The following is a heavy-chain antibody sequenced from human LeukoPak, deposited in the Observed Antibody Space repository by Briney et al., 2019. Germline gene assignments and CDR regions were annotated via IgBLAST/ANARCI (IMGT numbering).Heavy chain of an antibody. CDR3: ARTFMITFGGVIEYFEH. CDR1: GGSISSYY. Sequence: SETLSLTCTVSGGSISSYYWSWIRQPPGKGLEWIGYIQYSGSTNYNPSLRSRVTISVDMSKNQFSLKLSSVTAADTAVYYCARTFMITFGGVIEYFEHWGQGTLVTVSS. CDR2: IQYSGST. J-gene: IGHJ4*02. V-gene: IGHV4-59*01. D-gene: IGHD3-16*02.